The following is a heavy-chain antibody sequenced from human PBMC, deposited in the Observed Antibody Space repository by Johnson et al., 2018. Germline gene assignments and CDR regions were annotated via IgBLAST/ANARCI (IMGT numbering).Heavy chain of an antibody. J-gene: IGHJ3*02. Sequence: VQLVQSGGGLVKPGGSLRLSCAASGFTFSSYSMNWVRQAPGKGLEWVSSISSSSGYIYYADSVKGRFTISRDNAKNTLHLKINSLRVEDTAVYYFAGDFQWFLMGHGFDICGQGTMVTVSS. CDR2: ISSSSGYI. D-gene: IGHD2-8*01. CDR3: AGDFQWFLMGHGFDI. CDR1: GFTFSSYS. V-gene: IGHV3-21*04.